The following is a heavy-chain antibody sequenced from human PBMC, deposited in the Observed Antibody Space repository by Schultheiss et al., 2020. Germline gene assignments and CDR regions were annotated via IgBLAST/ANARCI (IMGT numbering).Heavy chain of an antibody. V-gene: IGHV4-61*08. CDR2: IYYSGST. J-gene: IGHJ6*02. Sequence: SATLSLTCTISSGSISSSGYYWSWIRQPPGKGLEWIGYIYYSGSTNYNPSLKSRVTISVDTSKNQFSLKLSSVTAADTAVYYCARVTVVTPFYYYYYGMDVWGQGTTVTVSS. CDR1: SGSISSSGYY. CDR3: ARVTVVTPFYYYYYGMDV. D-gene: IGHD4-23*01.